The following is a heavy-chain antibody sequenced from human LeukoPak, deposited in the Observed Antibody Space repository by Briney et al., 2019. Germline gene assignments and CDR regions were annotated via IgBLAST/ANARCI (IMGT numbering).Heavy chain of an antibody. CDR3: ARAKVQLGVVTGKKNWFDP. J-gene: IGHJ5*02. Sequence: ASVKVSCKASGYTFTSYGISWVRQAPGHGLEWMGWISAYNGNTNYAQKLQGRVTMTTDTSTSTAYMELRSLRSEDTAVYYCARAKVQLGVVTGKKNWFDPWGQGTLVTVSS. V-gene: IGHV1-18*01. CDR2: ISAYNGNT. D-gene: IGHD3-3*01. CDR1: GYTFTSYG.